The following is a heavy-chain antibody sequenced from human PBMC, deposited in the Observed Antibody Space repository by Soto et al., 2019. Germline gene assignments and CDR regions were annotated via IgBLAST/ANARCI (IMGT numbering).Heavy chain of an antibody. CDR1: GFSLSSTAVG. V-gene: IGHV2-5*01. Sequence: QITLKESGPTLVRPTQTLTLTCTFSGFSLSSTAVGVGWIRQAPGQAPEWLALMYWNDDNHYSPPLKSRLTLTKDTSTNQVVPTMTNVDPVDTATYYCAHGSGWLFDHWGQGTLVTVTS. D-gene: IGHD3-22*01. CDR2: MYWNDDN. J-gene: IGHJ4*02. CDR3: AHGSGWLFDH.